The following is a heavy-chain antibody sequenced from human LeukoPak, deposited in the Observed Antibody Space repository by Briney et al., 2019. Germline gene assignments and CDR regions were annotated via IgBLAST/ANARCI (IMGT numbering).Heavy chain of an antibody. Sequence: PGGSLRLSCAASGFTFSSYSMNWVRQAPGKGLEWVSSISSSSSYIYYADSVKGRFTISRDNAKNSVYLQMNSLRAEDTAVYYCARDPGYCSGGSCQYYYYYYMDVWGKGTTVTISS. V-gene: IGHV3-21*01. CDR2: ISSSSSYI. J-gene: IGHJ6*03. CDR1: GFTFSSYS. D-gene: IGHD2-15*01. CDR3: ARDPGYCSGGSCQYYYYYYMDV.